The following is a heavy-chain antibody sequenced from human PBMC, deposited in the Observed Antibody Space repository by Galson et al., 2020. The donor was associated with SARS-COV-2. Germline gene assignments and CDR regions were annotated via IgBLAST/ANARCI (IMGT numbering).Heavy chain of an antibody. J-gene: IGHJ5*02. CDR3: AHTVWFGDLFWFDP. CDR1: GFSLSTSGVG. CDR2: IYWDDDK. Sequence: ESGPTLVKPTQTLTLTCTFSGFSLSTSGVGVGWIRQPPGKALEWLALIYWDDDKRYRPSLKSRLTITKDTSKNQVVLTMTNMDPLDTATYYCAHTVWFGDLFWFDPWGPGTLVTVSS. D-gene: IGHD3-10*01. V-gene: IGHV2-5*02.